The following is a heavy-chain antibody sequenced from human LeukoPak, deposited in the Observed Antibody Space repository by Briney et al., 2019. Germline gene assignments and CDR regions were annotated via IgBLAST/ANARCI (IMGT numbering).Heavy chain of an antibody. J-gene: IGHJ5*02. V-gene: IGHV4-59*12. Sequence: SETLSLTCTVSGGSLTTYYWSWIRQPPGKGLDWIAYIYYSGSTNYNPSLRSRVTISLDRSKNQFSLKLSSVTVADTAVYYCARLTYYDILTGPGGFDPWGQGTLVTVSS. CDR3: ARLTYYDILTGPGGFDP. D-gene: IGHD3-9*01. CDR1: GGSLTTYY. CDR2: IYYSGST.